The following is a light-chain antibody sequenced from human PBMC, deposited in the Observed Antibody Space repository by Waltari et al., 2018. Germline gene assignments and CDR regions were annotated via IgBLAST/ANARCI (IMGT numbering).Light chain of an antibody. V-gene: IGKV3-15*01. CDR1: QSVSSN. Sequence: EIVMTQSPATLSVSRGESATLSCRTSQSVSSNLAWYQQKPGQAPRLLIYCASTRATRIPARFSGSGSGTEFTLTISSLQSEDFAVYYCQQYNNWPPNTFGQGTKLEIK. CDR2: CAS. CDR3: QQYNNWPPNT. J-gene: IGKJ2*01.